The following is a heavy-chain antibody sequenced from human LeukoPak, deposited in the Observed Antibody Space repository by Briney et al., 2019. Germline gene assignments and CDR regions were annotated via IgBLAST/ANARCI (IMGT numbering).Heavy chain of an antibody. Sequence: SQTLSLTLTVFGDSITSDIFYWNWIRQHPGKGLEWIGSIHNSRGTSYNPSLESRLTISVDTSENQFFLKMSYVTAADTAMYYCGNVVGNSDYWGQGTLVTVSS. D-gene: IGHD4-23*01. V-gene: IGHV4-31*02. J-gene: IGHJ4*02. CDR3: GNVVGNSDY. CDR2: IHNSRGT. CDR1: GDSITSDIFY.